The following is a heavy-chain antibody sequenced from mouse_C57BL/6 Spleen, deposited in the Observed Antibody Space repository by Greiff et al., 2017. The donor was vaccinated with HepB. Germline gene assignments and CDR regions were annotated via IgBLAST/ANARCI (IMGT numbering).Heavy chain of an antibody. V-gene: IGHV1-4*01. J-gene: IGHJ1*03. CDR2: INPSSGYT. Sequence: QVQLQQSGAELARPGASVKMSCKASGYTFTSYTMHWVKQRPGQGLEWIGYINPSSGYTKYNQKFKDKATLAADKSSNTAYIQLSSLTSEDSAVYYCARGEYGGYFDVWGTGTTVTVSS. D-gene: IGHD5-1*01. CDR1: GYTFTSYT. CDR3: ARGEYGGYFDV.